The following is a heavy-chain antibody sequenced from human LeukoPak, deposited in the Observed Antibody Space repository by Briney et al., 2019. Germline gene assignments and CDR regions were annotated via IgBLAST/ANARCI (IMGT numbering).Heavy chain of an antibody. CDR3: ASSNGGKIVPFDY. Sequence: SETLSLTCTVSGDSISIVYLNWVRQPPGQGLEWIGYMSTSGSGDYSPSLKSRVAMSADTSKSHFSLRLSYVTAADTAVYYCASSNGGKIVPFDYWGQGTLVTVSS. CDR1: GDSISIVY. D-gene: IGHD4-23*01. J-gene: IGHJ4*02. CDR2: MSTSGSG. V-gene: IGHV4-4*08.